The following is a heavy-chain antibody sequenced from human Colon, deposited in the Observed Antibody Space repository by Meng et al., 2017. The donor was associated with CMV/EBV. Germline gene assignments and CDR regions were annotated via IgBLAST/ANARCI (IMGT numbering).Heavy chain of an antibody. D-gene: IGHD2-15*01. CDR1: GFTFSSYS. CDR2: ISSSSSYI. CDR3: ARGGGYCSGGSCYYYYYGMDV. V-gene: IGHV3-21*01. J-gene: IGHJ6*02. Sequence: GESLKISCAASGFTFSSYSMNWVRQAPGKGLEWVSSISSSSSYIYYADSVKGRFTISRDNAKNSLYLQMNSLRAEDTAVYYCARGGGYCSGGSCYYYYYGMDVWDQGTTVTVSS.